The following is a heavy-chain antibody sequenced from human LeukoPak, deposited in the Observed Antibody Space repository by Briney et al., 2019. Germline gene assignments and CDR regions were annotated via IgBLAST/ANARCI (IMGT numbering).Heavy chain of an antibody. J-gene: IGHJ4*02. D-gene: IGHD2-2*01. CDR3: AREGGTVVVGRFDY. CDR1: GINFRASG. V-gene: IGHV3-30*02. Sequence: PGGSLRLSCAASGINFRASGMHWVRQAPGMGLEWVTFIKTDGSDKRYAASVAGRFTISRDDSKNTVYLHMNSLRPDDSALYYCAREGGTVVVGRFDYWGQGTLVTVSS. CDR2: IKTDGSDK.